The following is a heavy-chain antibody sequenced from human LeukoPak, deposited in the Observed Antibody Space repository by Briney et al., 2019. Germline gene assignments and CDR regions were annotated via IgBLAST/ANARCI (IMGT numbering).Heavy chain of an antibody. D-gene: IGHD1-26*01. CDR3: VRTNGGTYYDY. V-gene: IGHV3-13*01. CDR1: GFIFTDYD. Sequence: GGSLSLSCAASGFIFTDYDLHWVRQPPGKGLEWVSVFGIAGDTYYADSVKGRFTISRDVAKNSLYLQMNNLRAGDTAVYYCVRTNGGTYYDYWGQGTLVTVSS. CDR2: FGIAGDT. J-gene: IGHJ4*02.